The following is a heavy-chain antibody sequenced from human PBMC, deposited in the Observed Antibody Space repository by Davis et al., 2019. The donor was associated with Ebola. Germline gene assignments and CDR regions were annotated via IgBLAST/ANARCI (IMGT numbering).Heavy chain of an antibody. J-gene: IGHJ4*02. V-gene: IGHV1-18*04. Sequence: SVHVSCMASLYFFTTHGVIRVGQAPRQRLEWMGCINLYNGITNYAQKLQGRVTMTTDTSTSTAYMELRSLRSDDTAVYYCARDVGGMITFGGVFDYWGQGTLVTVSS. D-gene: IGHD3-16*01. CDR2: INLYNGIT. CDR1: LYFFTTHG. CDR3: ARDVGGMITFGGVFDY.